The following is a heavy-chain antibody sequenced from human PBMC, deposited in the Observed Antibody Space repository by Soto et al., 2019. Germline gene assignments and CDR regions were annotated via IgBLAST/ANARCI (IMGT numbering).Heavy chain of an antibody. CDR3: AREHMVRGVIDYYYYGMDV. CDR1: GYTFTSYG. Sequence: ASVKVSCKASGYTFTSYGISWVRQAPGQGLEWMGWISAYNGNTNYAQKLQGRVTMTTDTSTSTAYMELRSLRSDDTAVYYCAREHMVRGVIDYYYYGMDVWGQGTTVTAP. J-gene: IGHJ6*02. V-gene: IGHV1-18*04. D-gene: IGHD3-10*01. CDR2: ISAYNGNT.